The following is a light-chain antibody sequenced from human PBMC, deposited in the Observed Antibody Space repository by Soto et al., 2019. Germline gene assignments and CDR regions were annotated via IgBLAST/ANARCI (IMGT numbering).Light chain of an antibody. J-gene: IGLJ2*01. CDR1: SSNIGSNT. Sequence: QAVVTQPPSASGTPGQRVTISCSGSSSNIGSNTVNWYQQLPGTAPKLLIYSNNQRPSGVPDRFSGSKSGTSASLAISGLQSEDEADYYCEAWDDSLNGVVFGGGTKVTVL. CDR3: EAWDDSLNGVV. CDR2: SNN. V-gene: IGLV1-44*01.